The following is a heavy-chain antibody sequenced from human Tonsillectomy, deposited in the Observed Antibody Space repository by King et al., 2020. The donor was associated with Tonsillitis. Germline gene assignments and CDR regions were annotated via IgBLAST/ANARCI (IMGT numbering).Heavy chain of an antibody. CDR3: AKDRHAGLGGMNV. D-gene: IGHD6-19*01. J-gene: IGHJ6*02. CDR2: ISYDGSKK. Sequence: VQLVESGGGVVQPGRSLRLSCAASGFTFISYGMHWVRQAPGKGLEWVAVISYDGSKKYHADSVEGRFTISRDNSKNTLYLQMNSLRAEDTAVYYCAKDRHAGLGGMNVWGQGTTVTVSS. CDR1: GFTFISYG. V-gene: IGHV3-30*18.